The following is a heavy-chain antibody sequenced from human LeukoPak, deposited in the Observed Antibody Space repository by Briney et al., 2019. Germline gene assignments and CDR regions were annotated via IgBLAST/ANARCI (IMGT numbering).Heavy chain of an antibody. J-gene: IGHJ4*02. CDR3: ARASSSGWIADF. CDR1: GASISSYY. Sequence: PSETLSLTCTVSGASISSYYWSWIRQPPGKGLEWIGYIHYSEDTNYNPSLKSRVTISVDTSKNQLSLKLISVTAADTALYYCARASSSGWIADFWGQGTLVTVSS. D-gene: IGHD6-19*01. CDR2: IHYSEDT. V-gene: IGHV4-59*01.